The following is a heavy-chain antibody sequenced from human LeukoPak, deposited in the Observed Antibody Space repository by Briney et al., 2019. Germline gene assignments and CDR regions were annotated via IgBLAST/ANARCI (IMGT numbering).Heavy chain of an antibody. Sequence: ASVKVSCKASGYTFTGYYMHWVRQAPGQGLEWMGWINTHSGGTNYAQKFQGRVTMTRDTSISTAYMELSRLRSDDTAVYYCARVGRGYSYGYFDSWGQGTLVTVSS. J-gene: IGHJ4*02. CDR1: GYTFTGYY. CDR3: ARVGRGYSYGYFDS. D-gene: IGHD5-18*01. V-gene: IGHV1-2*02. CDR2: INTHSGGT.